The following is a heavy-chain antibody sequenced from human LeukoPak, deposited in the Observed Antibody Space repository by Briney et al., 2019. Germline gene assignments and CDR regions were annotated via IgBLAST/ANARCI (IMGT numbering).Heavy chain of an antibody. V-gene: IGHV3-23*01. CDR2: ISGSGGST. J-gene: IGHJ3*02. CDR1: GFTFSSYG. D-gene: IGHD3-9*01. CDR3: AKAGFYDILTDGLDI. Sequence: GGSLRLSCAASGFTFSSYGTSWVRQAPGKGLEWVSAISGSGGSTYYADSVKGRFTISRDNSKNTLYLQMNSLRVEDTAVYYCAKAGFYDILTDGLDIWGQGTMVIVSS.